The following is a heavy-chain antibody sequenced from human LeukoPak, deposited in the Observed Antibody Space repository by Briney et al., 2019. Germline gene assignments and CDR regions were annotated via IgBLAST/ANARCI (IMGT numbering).Heavy chain of an antibody. Sequence: SETLSLTCTVSGGSISSSSYYWGWIRQPPGKGLEWIGEINHSGSTNYNPSLKSRVTISVDTSKNQFSLKLSSVTAADTAVYYCARKKRRTTYYYDSSGYYVYYFDYWGQGTLVTVSS. CDR3: ARKKRRTTYYYDSSGYYVYYFDY. D-gene: IGHD3-22*01. V-gene: IGHV4-39*07. CDR2: INHSGST. J-gene: IGHJ4*02. CDR1: GGSISSSSYY.